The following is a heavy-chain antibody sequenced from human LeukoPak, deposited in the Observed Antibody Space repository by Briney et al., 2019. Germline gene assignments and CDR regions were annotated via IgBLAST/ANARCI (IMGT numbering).Heavy chain of an antibody. J-gene: IGHJ6*02. Sequence: GGSLRLSCAASGFTFDDYAMHWVRHAPGKGLEWVSLISGDGGSTYYADSVKGRFTISRDNSKNSLYLQMNSLRTEDTALYYCATLGGTSSWSYYYYYGMDVWGQGTTVTVSS. CDR1: GFTFDDYA. CDR2: ISGDGGST. D-gene: IGHD6-13*01. CDR3: ATLGGTSSWSYYYYYGMDV. V-gene: IGHV3-43*02.